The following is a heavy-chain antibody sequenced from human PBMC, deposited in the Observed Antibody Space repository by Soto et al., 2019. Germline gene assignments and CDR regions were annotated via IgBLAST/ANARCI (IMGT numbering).Heavy chain of an antibody. CDR2: MNPNSGNT. CDR3: ARVLVPAAYYYYYGMDV. V-gene: IGHV1-8*02. J-gene: IGHJ6*02. D-gene: IGHD2-2*01. Sequence: GGSVKGSRKGSRYPISSDDITWGGRADGQGLEWMGWMNPNSGNTGYAQKFQGRVTMTRNTSISTAYMELSSLRSEDTAVYYCARVLVPAAYYYYYGMDVWGQGTTVTVSS. CDR1: RYPISSDD.